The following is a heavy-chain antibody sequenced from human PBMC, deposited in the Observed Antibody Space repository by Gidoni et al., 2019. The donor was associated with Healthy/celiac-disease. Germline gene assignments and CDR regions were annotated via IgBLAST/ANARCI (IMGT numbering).Heavy chain of an antibody. CDR2: IIPIFGTA. Sequence: GIIPIFGTANYAQKFQGRVTITADKSTSTAYMELSSLRSEDTAVYYCARDHITMVRGVIIRAFYYWGQGTLVTVSS. V-gene: IGHV1-69*06. D-gene: IGHD3-10*01. CDR3: ARDHITMVRGVIIRAFYY. J-gene: IGHJ4*02.